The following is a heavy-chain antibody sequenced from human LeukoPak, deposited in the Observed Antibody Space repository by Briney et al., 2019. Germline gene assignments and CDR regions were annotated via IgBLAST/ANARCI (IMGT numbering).Heavy chain of an antibody. D-gene: IGHD3-22*01. CDR2: ISGSGGST. V-gene: IGHV3-23*01. CDR1: GFTFSSYA. CDR3: ASWAYYYDSSGYSI. J-gene: IGHJ4*02. Sequence: GGSLRLSCAASGFTFSSYAMSWVRQAPGKGLEWVSAISGSGGSTYYADSVKGRFAISRDNSKNTLYLQMNSLRAEDTAVYYCASWAYYYDSSGYSIWGQGTLVTVSS.